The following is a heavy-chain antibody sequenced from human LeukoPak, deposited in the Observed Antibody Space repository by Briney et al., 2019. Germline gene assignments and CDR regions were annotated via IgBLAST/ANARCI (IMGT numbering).Heavy chain of an antibody. CDR3: ARQGIYSSGWYAYFDY. CDR2: INHSGSTS. D-gene: IGHD6-19*01. J-gene: IGHJ4*02. Sequence: SETLSLTCAVYGESFSGYFWNWIRQPPGKGLEWIGEINHSGSTSNHNPSLKSRVTMSVDTSKNQFSLKLSSVTAADTAVYYCARQGIYSSGWYAYFDYWGQGTLVTVSS. V-gene: IGHV4-34*01. CDR1: GESFSGYF.